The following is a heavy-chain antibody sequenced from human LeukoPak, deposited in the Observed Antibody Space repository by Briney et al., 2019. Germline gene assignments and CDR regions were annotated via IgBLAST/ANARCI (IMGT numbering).Heavy chain of an antibody. D-gene: IGHD2-8*02. J-gene: IGHJ4*02. CDR1: GFTFRSVW. CDR3: AKDVIKGSPLRVDYFDY. CDR2: ISGSGGST. Sequence: PGGSLRLSCAASGFTFRSVWMSWVRQAPGKGLEWVSGISGSGGSTYYADSVKGQFTISRDNSKNTLYLQMNSLRAEDTAVYYCAKDVIKGSPLRVDYFDYWGQGTLVTVSS. V-gene: IGHV3-23*01.